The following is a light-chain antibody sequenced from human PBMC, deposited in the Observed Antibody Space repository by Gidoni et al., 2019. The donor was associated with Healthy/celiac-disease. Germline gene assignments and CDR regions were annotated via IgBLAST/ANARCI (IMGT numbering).Light chain of an antibody. CDR3: QQYYSTSSS. V-gene: IGKV4-1*01. CDR2: WAS. CDR1: QSVLYSSNNKNY. Sequence: DIVMPQSPDSLAVSLGERATINCKSSQSVLYSSNNKNYLAWYQQKPGQPPKLLIYWASTRESGVPDRFSGSGSGTDFTLTISSLQAEDVAVYYCQQYYSTSSSFGQGTKLEIK. J-gene: IGKJ2*01.